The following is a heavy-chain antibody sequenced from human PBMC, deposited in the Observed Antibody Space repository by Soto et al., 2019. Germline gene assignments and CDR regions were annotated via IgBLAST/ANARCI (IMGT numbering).Heavy chain of an antibody. J-gene: IGHJ4*02. CDR3: AIDSNYDVSNSF. D-gene: IGHD3-3*01. Sequence: SVKVSCKASGGTLNNYAINWVRQAPGQGLEWMGGILPVSAPPDYAQKFQGRVSITADHSTSTVYMELSRLKSDDTAVYFCAIDSNYDVSNSFWGQGTLVTVSS. CDR1: GGTLNNYA. V-gene: IGHV1-69*13. CDR2: ILPVSAPP.